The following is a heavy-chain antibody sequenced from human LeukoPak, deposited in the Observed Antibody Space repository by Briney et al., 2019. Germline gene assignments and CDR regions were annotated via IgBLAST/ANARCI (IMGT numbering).Heavy chain of an antibody. CDR2: MGYEGIHK. CDR1: GFSFSNYA. Sequence: GGSLRLSCAASGFSFSNYAMSWVRQAPGKGLEWVAFMGYEGIHKYYADSVKGRFTISKDNSKATLYLQMNSLRPEDTAVYYCAKDLHGGYSSDYWGQGTLVTVSS. J-gene: IGHJ4*02. CDR3: AKDLHGGYSSDY. V-gene: IGHV3-30*02. D-gene: IGHD4-23*01.